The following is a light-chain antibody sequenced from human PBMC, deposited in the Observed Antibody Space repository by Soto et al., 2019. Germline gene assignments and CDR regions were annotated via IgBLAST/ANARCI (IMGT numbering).Light chain of an antibody. CDR3: QSYDTSLNAKV. V-gene: IGLV1-40*01. CDR1: SSNIGAGYD. CDR2: GNS. Sequence: QSVLTQPPSVSGAPGQRVTISCSGSSSNIGAGYDVQWYQQHPGKAPKLLISGNSNRPSGVPDRFSGSESGTSASLAITGLQAEDEAHYHCQSYDTSLNAKVFGGGTNLTVL. J-gene: IGLJ3*02.